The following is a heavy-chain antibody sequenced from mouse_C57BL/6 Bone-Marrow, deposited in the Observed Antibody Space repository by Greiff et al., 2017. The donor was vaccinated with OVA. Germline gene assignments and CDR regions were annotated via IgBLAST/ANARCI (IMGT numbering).Heavy chain of an antibody. D-gene: IGHD4-1*01. J-gene: IGHJ4*01. CDR3: GRQAGTNYYAMDY. CDR2: IYPVSGET. CDR1: GYTFTDYI. V-gene: IGHV1-11*01. Sequence: QVQLQQSGAELASPGASVTLSCKASGYTFTDYIMNWVKKRPGQGLEWIGRIYPVSGETNYNQKFMGKATFSVDRSSSTVYMVLNSLTSEDPAVYYCGRQAGTNYYAMDYWGQGTSVTVSS.